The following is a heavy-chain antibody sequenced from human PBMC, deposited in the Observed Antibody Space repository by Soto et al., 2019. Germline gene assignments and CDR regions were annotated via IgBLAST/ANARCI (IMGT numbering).Heavy chain of an antibody. CDR2: IYYSGST. CDR1: GGSVSSSSYY. D-gene: IGHD6-13*01. Sequence: QVQLQESGPGLVKPSETLSLTCTVSGGSVSSSSYYWSWIRQPPGKGLEWIGYIYYSGSTNYNPSLKSRVTISVDTSKNQFSLKLSSVTAADTAVYYCAREPDGSSWTFDYWGQGTLVTVSS. CDR3: AREPDGSSWTFDY. V-gene: IGHV4-61*01. J-gene: IGHJ4*02.